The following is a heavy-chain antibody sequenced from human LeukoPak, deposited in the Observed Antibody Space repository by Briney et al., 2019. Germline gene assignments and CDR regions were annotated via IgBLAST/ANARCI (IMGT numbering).Heavy chain of an antibody. J-gene: IGHJ6*02. CDR3: AREIVDTDYYYGMDV. D-gene: IGHD5-18*01. V-gene: IGHV3-30-3*01. Sequence: GGSLRLSYAASGFTFSSYAMHWVRQAPGKGLEWVAVISYDGSNKYYADSVKGRFTISRDNSKNTLYLQMNSLRAEDTAVYYCAREIVDTDYYYGMDVWGQGTTVTVSS. CDR2: ISYDGSNK. CDR1: GFTFSSYA.